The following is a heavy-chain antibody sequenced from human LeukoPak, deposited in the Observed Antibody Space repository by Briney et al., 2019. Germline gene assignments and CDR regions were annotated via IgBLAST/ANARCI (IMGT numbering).Heavy chain of an antibody. CDR1: GGSVSSGNQY. Sequence: SETLSLTCTVSGGSVSSGNQYWSWIRQPPGKGLEWIGFMSNSGHTDSTPSLKSRVTISVDTSKNQFSLKLNSVTAADTAVYYCARVSAAVTGPDYWGQGTLVTVSS. D-gene: IGHD6-13*01. CDR2: MSNSGHT. J-gene: IGHJ4*02. V-gene: IGHV4-61*01. CDR3: ARVSAAVTGPDY.